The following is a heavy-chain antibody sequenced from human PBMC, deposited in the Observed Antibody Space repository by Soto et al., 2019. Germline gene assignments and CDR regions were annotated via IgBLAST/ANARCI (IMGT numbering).Heavy chain of an antibody. Sequence: SETLSLTCSVSGGAVSSGSFHWSWIRQPPGKGLQFIGSIFYNGTANYSPSLKNRVSISIDTSQSQFFLQLISVAAADTAVYYCARIGGWYDIDFWGQGSLVTVSS. J-gene: IGHJ4*02. V-gene: IGHV4-61*01. D-gene: IGHD6-19*01. CDR1: GGAVSSGSFH. CDR3: ARIGGWYDIDF. CDR2: IFYNGTA.